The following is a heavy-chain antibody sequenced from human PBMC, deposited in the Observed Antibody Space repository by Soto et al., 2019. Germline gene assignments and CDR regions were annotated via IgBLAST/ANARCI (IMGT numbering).Heavy chain of an antibody. J-gene: IGHJ6*02. CDR2: IIPILGIP. CDR3: ARFRGSYGMDV. Sequence: QVQLVQSGAEVKKPGSSVKVSCKASGGTFSSYTISWVRQAPGQGLEWMGRIIPILGIPNYAQKFQGRVTSTADKSTSTVYMELSSLRSEDTAVYYCARFRGSYGMDVWGQGTTVTVSS. CDR1: GGTFSSYT. V-gene: IGHV1-69*02. D-gene: IGHD3-10*01.